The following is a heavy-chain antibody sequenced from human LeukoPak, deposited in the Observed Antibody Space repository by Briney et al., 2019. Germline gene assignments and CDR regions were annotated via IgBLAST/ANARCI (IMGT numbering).Heavy chain of an antibody. Sequence: GASVKVSCKASGYTFTSYGINWVRQAPGQGLEWMGWISAYNGNTNYAQKFQGRVTMTTDTSTSTAYMDLSSLRSDDTAVYYCARDYGGFCTSDNCYRTIFDYWGQGTLVTVSS. CDR2: ISAYNGNT. V-gene: IGHV1-18*01. J-gene: IGHJ4*02. CDR1: GYTFTSYG. CDR3: ARDYGGFCTSDNCYRTIFDY. D-gene: IGHD2-2*02.